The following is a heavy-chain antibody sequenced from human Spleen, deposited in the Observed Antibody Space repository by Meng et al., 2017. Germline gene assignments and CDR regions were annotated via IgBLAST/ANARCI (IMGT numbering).Heavy chain of an antibody. J-gene: IGHJ4*02. CDR2: IGSDGNNK. CDR1: GFTFNSSG. D-gene: IGHD3-3*01. V-gene: IGHV3-33*01. CDR3: ARDGPHYDVDY. Sequence: QGPLGESGGGVVQPGRSLRLPWTTSGFTFNSSGMHWVRQAPGKGLEWVALIGSDGNNKYYADSVKGRFTISRDNSKSTLYLQINSLRADDTAVYYCARDGPHYDVDYWGQGTLVTVSS.